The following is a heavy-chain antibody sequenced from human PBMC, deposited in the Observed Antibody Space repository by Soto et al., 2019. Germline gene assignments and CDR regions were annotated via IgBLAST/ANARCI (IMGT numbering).Heavy chain of an antibody. CDR1: GYGFTNYG. V-gene: IGHV1-18*01. J-gene: IGHJ4*02. Sequence: QVHLVQSGAEVKKPGASVKVSCKGSGYGFTNYGITWVRQAPGQGLEWMAWISAHNGNTNYAQKLQARVTVTRDTSTSTAYMELRSLRSDDTAVYYCARGRYGDYWGQGALVTVSS. CDR2: ISAHNGNT. CDR3: ARGRYGDY. D-gene: IGHD1-1*01.